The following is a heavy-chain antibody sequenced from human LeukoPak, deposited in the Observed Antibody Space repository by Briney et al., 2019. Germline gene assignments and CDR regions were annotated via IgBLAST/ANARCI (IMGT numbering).Heavy chain of an antibody. D-gene: IGHD2-2*01. J-gene: IGHJ6*02. V-gene: IGHV4-61*01. CDR3: ARGISTTWNNYYYGLDV. CDR1: GGSVSSGSYY. Sequence: SETLSLTCTVSGGSVSSGSYYWHWIRQPPGKGLEWIGYISFRGRTNYSPSLKSRVTISVDTSKTQSSLKLSSVTAADTAVYYCARGISTTWNNYYYGLDVWGQGTTVTVSS. CDR2: ISFRGRT.